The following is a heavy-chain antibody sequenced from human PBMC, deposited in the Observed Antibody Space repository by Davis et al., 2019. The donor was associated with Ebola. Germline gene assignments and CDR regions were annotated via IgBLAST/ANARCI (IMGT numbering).Heavy chain of an antibody. CDR3: ARDQRVQPLDY. V-gene: IGHV1-2*02. CDR1: GYTFSSYY. D-gene: IGHD6-13*01. CDR2: INPNSGGT. J-gene: IGHJ4*02. Sequence: ASVKVSCKASGYTFSSYYMHWVRQAPGQGLEWMGWINPNSGGTDYAQKFQGRVTMTTDTSTSTAYMELRSLRSDDTAVYYCARDQRVQPLDYWGQGTLVTVSS.